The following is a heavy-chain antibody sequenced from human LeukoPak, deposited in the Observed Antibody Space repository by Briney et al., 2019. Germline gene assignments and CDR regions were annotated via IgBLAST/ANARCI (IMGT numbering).Heavy chain of an antibody. CDR1: GGPISSGGYY. Sequence: SETLSLTCTVSGGPISSGGYYWSWIRQHPGKGLEWIGYIYYSGSTNYNPSLKSRVTISVDTSKNQFSLKLRSVTAADTAVYYCARVGTGLGDFDLWGRDTLVTVSS. V-gene: IGHV4-31*03. D-gene: IGHD7-27*01. CDR3: ARVGTGLGDFDL. J-gene: IGHJ2*01. CDR2: IYYSGST.